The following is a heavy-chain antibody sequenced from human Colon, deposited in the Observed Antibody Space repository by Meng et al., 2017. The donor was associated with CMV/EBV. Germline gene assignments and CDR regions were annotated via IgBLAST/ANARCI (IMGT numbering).Heavy chain of an antibody. CDR1: GYTFTSYG. Sequence: QVKWLRAGAELTGPGASLLVSCRFSGYTFTSYGINWVRQAPGQGLEWMGWISGSTGYTNRAQKFQGRVTMTTDTSTSTAYLALTSLTSNDTAVYYCARGRPNWSGVLDYWGQGTLVTVSS. CDR2: ISGSTGYT. J-gene: IGHJ4*02. V-gene: IGHV1-18*01. CDR3: ARGRPNWSGVLDY. D-gene: IGHD1-1*01.